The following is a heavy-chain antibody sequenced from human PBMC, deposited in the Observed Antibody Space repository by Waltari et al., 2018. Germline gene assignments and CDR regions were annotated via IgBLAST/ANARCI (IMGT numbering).Heavy chain of an antibody. Sequence: EVQLLESGGGLVQVGGSLRLSCTVSGFTFSDHWMDWVRQTPGKGLEWVANINQDGSKKYYLDSGRGRFTSSRDNAKNSVYLQINSLRDEDTAVYYCSRSLDIWGQGTTVTVSS. CDR3: SRSLDI. CDR2: INQDGSKK. CDR1: GFTFSDHW. V-gene: IGHV3-7*01. J-gene: IGHJ6*02.